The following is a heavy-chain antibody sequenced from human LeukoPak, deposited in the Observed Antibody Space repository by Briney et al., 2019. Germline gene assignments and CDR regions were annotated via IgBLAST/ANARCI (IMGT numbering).Heavy chain of an antibody. CDR2: IWYDGSNK. D-gene: IGHD1-14*01. J-gene: IGHJ4*02. CDR1: GFTFSSYW. V-gene: IGHV3-33*08. Sequence: GGSLRLSCAASGFTFSSYWMHWVRQAPGKGLEWVVVIWYDGSNKYYADSVKGRFTISRDNSKNTLYLQMNSLRAEDTAAYYCARGTFGIDYWGQGTLVTVSS. CDR3: ARGTFGIDY.